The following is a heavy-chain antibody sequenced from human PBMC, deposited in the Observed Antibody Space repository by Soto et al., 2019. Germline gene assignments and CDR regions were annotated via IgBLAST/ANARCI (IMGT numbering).Heavy chain of an antibody. CDR1: GFTFSSYT. CDR2: ISSDSSYI. J-gene: IGHJ4*02. D-gene: IGHD6-19*01. Sequence: EVQLVESGGGLVKPGGSLRLSCAASGFTFSSYTMNWVRQAPGKGLEWVSSISSDSSYIYYADSVKVRFTISRDNAKNSLFLQMNSLRAEDTAVYYCARDPGAGNSYWGQGTLVTVSS. CDR3: ARDPGAGNSY. V-gene: IGHV3-21*01.